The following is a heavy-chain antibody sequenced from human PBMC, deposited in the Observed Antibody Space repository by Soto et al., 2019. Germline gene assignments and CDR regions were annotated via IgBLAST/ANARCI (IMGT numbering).Heavy chain of an antibody. D-gene: IGHD5-18*01. CDR1: GGSISSYY. Sequence: QVQLQESGPGLVKPSETLSLTCTVSGGSISSYYWSWIRQPTGKGLEWIGYIYYSGSTNYNPTLKGRVTISVDTSKNHFSLKLSSVTAADTAVYYCARRYGSLFEYWGQGTLVTVSS. CDR3: ARRYGSLFEY. CDR2: IYYSGST. V-gene: IGHV4-59*08. J-gene: IGHJ4*02.